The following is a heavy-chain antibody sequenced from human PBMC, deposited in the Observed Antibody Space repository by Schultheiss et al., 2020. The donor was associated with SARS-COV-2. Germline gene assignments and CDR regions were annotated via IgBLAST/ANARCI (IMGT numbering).Heavy chain of an antibody. CDR3: ARASDCSSTSCYHLSHYYYYYYMDV. D-gene: IGHD2-2*01. CDR2: INHSGST. CDR1: GGSFSGYY. V-gene: IGHV4-34*01. Sequence: GSLRLSCAVYGGSFSGYYWSWIRQPPGKGLEWIGEINHSGSTNYNPSLKSRVTISVDTSKNQFSLKLSSVTAADTAVYYCARASDCSSTSCYHLSHYYYYYYMDVWGKGTTVTVSS. J-gene: IGHJ6*03.